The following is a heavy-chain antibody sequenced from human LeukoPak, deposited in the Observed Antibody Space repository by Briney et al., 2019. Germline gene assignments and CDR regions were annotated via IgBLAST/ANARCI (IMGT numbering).Heavy chain of an antibody. V-gene: IGHV3-23*01. CDR3: AKGKKGEIYDSSGYFSQDFDY. CDR2: ICAGTPST. J-gene: IGHJ4*02. Sequence: PGGALGLSCAASGFTLCGYALSWGRPAPGEGVGWGSTICAGTPSTYYADSVKGRFTISRDNSKNTLYLQMNSLSAEDTAVFYCAKGKKGEIYDSSGYFSQDFDYWGQGTLVTVSS. CDR1: GFTLCGYA. D-gene: IGHD3-22*01.